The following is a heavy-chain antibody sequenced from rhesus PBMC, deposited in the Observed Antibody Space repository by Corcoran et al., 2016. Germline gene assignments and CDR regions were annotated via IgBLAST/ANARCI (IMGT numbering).Heavy chain of an antibody. Sequence: ASGYTFIDYYLNWVRQVPGKGLEWMGRVDPEDGEAIHAQKFQDRVTITADTSTDTAYMELNSLRSEDTALYYCATAAFDYWGQGVPVTVSS. CDR2: VDPEDGEA. CDR1: GYTFIDYY. J-gene: IGHJ4*01. CDR3: ATAAFDY. V-gene: IGHV1-111*02.